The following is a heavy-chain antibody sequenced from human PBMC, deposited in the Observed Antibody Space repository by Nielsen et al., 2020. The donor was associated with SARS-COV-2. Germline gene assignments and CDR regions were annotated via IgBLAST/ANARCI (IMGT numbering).Heavy chain of an antibody. CDR2: IWYDGSNK. CDR1: GFTFSSYG. CDR3: AKGTRQWLDTPFDI. J-gene: IGHJ3*02. Sequence: GESLKISCAASGFTFSSYGMHWVRQAPGKGLEWVAVIWYDGSNKYYADSVKGRFIISRDNSKNTYLQMNSLRGEDTAVYYCAKGTRQWLDTPFDIWGRGITVTVSS. D-gene: IGHD6-19*01. V-gene: IGHV3-33*06.